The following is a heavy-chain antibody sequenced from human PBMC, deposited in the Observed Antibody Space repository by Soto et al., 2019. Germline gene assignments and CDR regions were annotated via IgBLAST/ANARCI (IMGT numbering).Heavy chain of an antibody. CDR1: GFTFNNYG. V-gene: IGHV3-33*01. D-gene: IGHD5-18*01. CDR3: ARALDTGVFCNSIY. Sequence: QVQLVESGGGVVQPGRSLRLVCAASGFTFNNYGMHWVRQAPGKGLEWVAVIWFDGSNKYYGDSVKSRFTISRDDSKNTAYLPMNILRVEDTRLFLCARALDTGVFCNSIYWGQGTLVTVSS. CDR2: IWFDGSNK. J-gene: IGHJ4*02.